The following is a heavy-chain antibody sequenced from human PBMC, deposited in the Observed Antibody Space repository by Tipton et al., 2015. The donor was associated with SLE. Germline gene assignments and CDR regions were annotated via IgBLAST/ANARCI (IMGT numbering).Heavy chain of an antibody. J-gene: IGHJ4*02. Sequence: TLSLTCTVSGGSISSGSFYWSWIRQPAGKGLEWIGRIYTSGNSNYNPSLKSRVTISLDTSMNHFSLKLSSVTAADTAVYYCRLTLTGYYEFDYWGQGTLVTVSS. CDR1: GGSISSGSFY. V-gene: IGHV4-61*02. CDR3: RLTLTGYYEFDY. CDR2: IYTSGNS. D-gene: IGHD3-9*01.